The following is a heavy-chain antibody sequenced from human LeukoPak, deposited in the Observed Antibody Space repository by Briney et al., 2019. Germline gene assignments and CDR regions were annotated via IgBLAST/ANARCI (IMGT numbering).Heavy chain of an antibody. CDR3: ARVDTMVRGGYYIDV. CDR2: ISAYNGNT. CDR1: GYTFTSYG. J-gene: IGHJ6*03. D-gene: IGHD3-10*01. Sequence: GASVKVSCKASGYTFTSYGISWVRQAPGQGLEWMGWISAYNGNTNYAQKLQGRVTMTTDTSTSTAYMELRSLRSDDTAVYYCARVDTMVRGGYYIDVWGKGTTVTVSS. V-gene: IGHV1-18*01.